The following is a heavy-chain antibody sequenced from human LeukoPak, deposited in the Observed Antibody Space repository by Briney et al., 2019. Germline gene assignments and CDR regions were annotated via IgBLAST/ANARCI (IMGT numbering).Heavy chain of an antibody. CDR3: AKADTAMVSVDY. D-gene: IGHD5-18*01. CDR1: GFTFSSCG. CDR2: IRYDGSNK. Sequence: PGGSLRLSCAASGFTFSSCGMHWVRQAPGKGLEWVAFIRYDGSNKYYADSVKGRFTISRDNSKNTLYLQMNSLRAEDTAVYYCAKADTAMVSVDYWGQGTLVTVSS. V-gene: IGHV3-30*02. J-gene: IGHJ4*02.